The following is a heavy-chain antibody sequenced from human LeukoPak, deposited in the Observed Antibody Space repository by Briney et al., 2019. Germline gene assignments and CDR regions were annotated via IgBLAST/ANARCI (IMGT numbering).Heavy chain of an antibody. CDR3: ARDEAYKYYYGSGSSYPFDY. CDR1: GYTFTGYY. CDR2: INPNSGGT. D-gene: IGHD3-10*01. V-gene: IGHV1-2*04. J-gene: IGHJ4*02. Sequence: ASVKVSCKASGYTFTGYYMHWVRQAPGQGLEWMGWINPNSGGTNYAQKFQGWVTMTRDTSISTAYMELRSLRSDDTAVYYCARDEAYKYYYGSGSSYPFDYWGQGTLVTVSS.